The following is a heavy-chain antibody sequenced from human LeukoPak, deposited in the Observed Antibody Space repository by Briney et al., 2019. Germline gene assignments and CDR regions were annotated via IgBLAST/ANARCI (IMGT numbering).Heavy chain of an antibody. CDR2: ISSSSSYI. D-gene: IGHD1-1*01. CDR1: GFTFSSYS. V-gene: IGHV3-21*01. CDR3: ARDLQLERAYNWFDP. Sequence: PGGSLRLTCAASGFTFSSYSMNWVRQAPGKGLEWVSSISSSSSYIYYADSVKGRFTISRDNAKNSLYLQMNSLRAEDTAVYYCARDLQLERAYNWFDPWGQGTLVTVSS. J-gene: IGHJ5*02.